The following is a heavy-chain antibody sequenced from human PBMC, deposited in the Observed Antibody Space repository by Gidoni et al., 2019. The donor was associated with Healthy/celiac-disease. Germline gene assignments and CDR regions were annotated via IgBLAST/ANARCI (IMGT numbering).Heavy chain of an antibody. CDR1: GGTFSSYT. CDR2: IIPTLGIA. J-gene: IGHJ4*02. Sequence: QVQLVQSGAEVKKPGSSVKVSCKAYGGTFSSYTISWVRQAPGQGLEWMGRIIPTLGIANDAKKFQGRVTITEDKSTRTAYMELSSLRSEDTAVYYCARPRSGFFDYWGQGTLVTVSS. D-gene: IGHD2-15*01. CDR3: ARPRSGFFDY. V-gene: IGHV1-69*02.